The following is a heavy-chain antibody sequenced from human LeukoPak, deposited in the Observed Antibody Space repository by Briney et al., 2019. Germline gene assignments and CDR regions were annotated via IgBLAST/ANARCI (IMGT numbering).Heavy chain of an antibody. CDR1: GYTFTGYY. CDR2: INPNSGGT. CDR3: ARSYGSGSYHAFDI. Sequence: ASVKVSCKASGYTFTGYYMHCVRQAPGQGLEWMGWINPNSGGTNHAQKFQGRVTMTSDTSISTAYMELSRLRSDDTAVYYCARSYGSGSYHAFDIWGQGTMVTVSS. D-gene: IGHD3-10*01. V-gene: IGHV1-2*02. J-gene: IGHJ3*02.